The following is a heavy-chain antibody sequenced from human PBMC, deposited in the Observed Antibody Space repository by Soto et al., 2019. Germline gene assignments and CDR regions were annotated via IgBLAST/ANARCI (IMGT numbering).Heavy chain of an antibody. J-gene: IGHJ6*02. CDR3: VKDRVPGAYGNYSGMDV. Sequence: PGASQRLSCRVSGFTFNNSGMHWVRQAPGKGLEWMAVISYDGSDKYYADSVKGRVIISRDNSKNTLNLEMNSLRAEDTAIYYCVKDRVPGAYGNYSGMDVWGQGTTVTVSS. V-gene: IGHV3-30*18. D-gene: IGHD5-12*01. CDR1: GFTFNNSG. CDR2: ISYDGSDK.